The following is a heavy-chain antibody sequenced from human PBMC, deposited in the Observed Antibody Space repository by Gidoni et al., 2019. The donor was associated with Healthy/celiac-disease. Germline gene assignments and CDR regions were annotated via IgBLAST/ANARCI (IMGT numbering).Heavy chain of an antibody. CDR2: ISYDGSNK. Sequence: QVQLVESGGGVVQPGRSLRLSCAASGFTFSSYAMHWVRQAPGKGLEWVAVISYDGSNKYYADSVKGRFTISRDNSKNTLYLQMNSLRAEDTAVYYCARDDKSYYVVGEFDYWGQGTLVTVSS. J-gene: IGHJ4*02. D-gene: IGHD1-26*01. CDR3: ARDDKSYYVVGEFDY. V-gene: IGHV3-30-3*01. CDR1: GFTFSSYA.